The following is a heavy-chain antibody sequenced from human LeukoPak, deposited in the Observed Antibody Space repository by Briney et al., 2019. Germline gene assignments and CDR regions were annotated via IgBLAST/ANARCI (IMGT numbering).Heavy chain of an antibody. CDR2: IQYDGSKK. Sequence: PGGSLRLSCVASGFTFSSNGMHWVRQAPGRGLEWVTFIQYDGSKKYYADSVKGRFTISRDNSKNTLYLQMNSLRAEDTAVYYCAKDIGPIALDAFDIWGQGTMVTVSS. J-gene: IGHJ3*02. CDR3: AKDIGPIALDAFDI. CDR1: GFTFSSNG. V-gene: IGHV3-30*02. D-gene: IGHD6-13*01.